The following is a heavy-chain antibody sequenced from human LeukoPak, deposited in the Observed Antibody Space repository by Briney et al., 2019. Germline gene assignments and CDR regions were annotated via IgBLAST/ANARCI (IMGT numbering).Heavy chain of an antibody. Sequence: GPTLLNPTQTLTLTCTFSGFSLGTRGVGVGWVRQPPGKALEWRTLIYWNDYKRYSPSLKSRLTITQYTSKTQVVLTITNMHPVDTSTYYCAHLYYDFWSGYYPDYYYMDVWGKGTTVTVSS. CDR3: AHLYYDFWSGYYPDYYYMDV. CDR2: IYWNDYK. V-gene: IGHV2-5*01. CDR1: GFSLGTRGVG. J-gene: IGHJ6*03. D-gene: IGHD3-3*01.